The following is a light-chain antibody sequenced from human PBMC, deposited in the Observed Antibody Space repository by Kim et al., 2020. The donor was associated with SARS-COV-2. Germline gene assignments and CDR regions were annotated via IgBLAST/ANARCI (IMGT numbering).Light chain of an antibody. CDR2: GAS. CDR1: IRNE. V-gene: IGKV1-6*01. CDR3: LQDYNYPLT. Sequence: IRNELGWYQQKPGKAPKVLIYGASSLQSGVPSRFSGSGSGTDFTLTISSLQPEDFATYYCLQDYNYPLTFGGGTKVDIK. J-gene: IGKJ4*01.